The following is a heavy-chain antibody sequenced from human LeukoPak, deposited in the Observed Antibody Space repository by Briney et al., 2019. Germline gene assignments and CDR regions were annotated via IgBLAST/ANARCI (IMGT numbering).Heavy chain of an antibody. J-gene: IGHJ5*02. Sequence: PSETLSLTCTVSGGSISSYYWSWIRQPPGKGLEWIGYVYYTGSTNYNPSLNSRVTMSIDTSKNQFSLRLSSVAAADTAVYYCARVVGFYDSSGFDLWGQGTLVTVSS. D-gene: IGHD3-22*01. CDR2: VYYTGST. CDR1: GGSISSYY. V-gene: IGHV4-59*01. CDR3: ARVVGFYDSSGFDL.